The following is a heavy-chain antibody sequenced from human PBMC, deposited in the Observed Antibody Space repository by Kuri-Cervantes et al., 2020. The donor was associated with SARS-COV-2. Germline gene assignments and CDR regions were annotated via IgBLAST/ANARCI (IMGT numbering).Heavy chain of an antibody. CDR1: GFLFSASA. J-gene: IGHJ5*02. CDR2: IKSKTDGGTT. D-gene: IGHD6-19*01. CDR3: ARDLAAVAGGGWFDP. V-gene: IGHV3-15*01. Sequence: GESLKISCEVSGFLFSASAIHWVRQASGKGLEWVGRIKSKTDGGTTDYAAPVKGRFTISRDNSKNTLYLQMNSLRAEDTAVYYCARDLAAVAGGGWFDPWGQGTLVTVSS.